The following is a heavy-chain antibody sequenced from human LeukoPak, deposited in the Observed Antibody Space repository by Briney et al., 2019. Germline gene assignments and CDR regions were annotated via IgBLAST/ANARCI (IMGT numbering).Heavy chain of an antibody. D-gene: IGHD6-13*01. CDR3: AKVPGFIAAAAYFDY. V-gene: IGHV3-23*01. CDR1: GFTFSSYA. CDR2: ISGSGGST. J-gene: IGHJ4*02. Sequence: GGSLRLSCAASGFTFSSYAMSWVRQAPGKGLEWVSAISGSGGSTYYADSVKGLFTISGDSSKNTLYLQMNSPAAEDTAVYYCAKVPGFIAAAAYFDYWGQGTLVTVSS.